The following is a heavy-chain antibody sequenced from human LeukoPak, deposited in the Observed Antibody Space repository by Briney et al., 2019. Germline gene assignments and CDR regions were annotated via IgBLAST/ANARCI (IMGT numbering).Heavy chain of an antibody. V-gene: IGHV1-18*01. J-gene: IGHJ4*02. D-gene: IGHD3-10*01. CDR3: ARAGSGSYSPPGDY. Sequence: ASVTVSCTASGYTFTIYGISWVRQAPGQGLEWMGCISAYNGNTNYAQKLQGRVTMTTDTSTSTAYMELRSLRSDDTAVYYCARAGSGSYSPPGDYWGQGTLDTVSS. CDR2: ISAYNGNT. CDR1: GYTFTIYG.